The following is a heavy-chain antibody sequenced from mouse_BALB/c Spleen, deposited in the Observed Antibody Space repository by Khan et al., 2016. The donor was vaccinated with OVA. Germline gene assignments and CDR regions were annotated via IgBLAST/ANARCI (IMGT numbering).Heavy chain of an antibody. D-gene: IGHD4-1*01. CDR2: IDPANGNT. CDR3: ARDYWDVFAY. Sequence: EVQLVESGAELVKPGASVKLSCTASGFNIKDTYMHWVKQRPEQGLEWIGRIDPANGNTKYDPKFQDKATITADTSYKTAYLPLSSLTSEDTAVYYCARDYWDVFAYWGHGTLVTVSA. J-gene: IGHJ3*01. CDR1: GFNIKDTY. V-gene: IGHV14-3*02.